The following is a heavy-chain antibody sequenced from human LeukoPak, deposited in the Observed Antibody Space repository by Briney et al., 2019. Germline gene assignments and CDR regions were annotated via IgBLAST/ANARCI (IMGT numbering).Heavy chain of an antibody. J-gene: IGHJ3*02. Sequence: GGSLRLSCEASGFTFSGHYMDWVRQAPGKGLEWVSSISSSSSYIYYADSVKGRFTISRDNAKNSLYLQMNSLRAEDTAVYYCARGRRSLRYFDWFSDAFDIWGQGTMVTVSS. CDR1: GFTFSGHY. D-gene: IGHD3-9*01. CDR2: ISSSSSYI. V-gene: IGHV3-21*01. CDR3: ARGRRSLRYFDWFSDAFDI.